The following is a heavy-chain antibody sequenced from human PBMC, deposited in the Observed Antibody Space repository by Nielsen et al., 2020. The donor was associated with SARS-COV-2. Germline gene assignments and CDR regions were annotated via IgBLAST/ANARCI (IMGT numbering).Heavy chain of an antibody. CDR2: IYHSGST. CDR1: GGSISSGGYS. CDR3: ARIGNYGDYFDY. V-gene: IGHV4-30-2*01. J-gene: IGHJ4*02. D-gene: IGHD4-17*01. Sequence: SETLSLTCAVSGGSISSGGYSWSWIRQPPGKGLEWIGYIYHSGSTYYNPSLKSRVTISVDRSKNQFSLKLSSVTAADTAVYYCARIGNYGDYFDYWGQGTLVTVSS.